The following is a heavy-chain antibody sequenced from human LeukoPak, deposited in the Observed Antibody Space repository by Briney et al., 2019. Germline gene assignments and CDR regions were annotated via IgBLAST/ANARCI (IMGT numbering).Heavy chain of an antibody. J-gene: IGHJ6*02. Sequence: NPSETLSLTCADYGGSFSDYWGWIRQPPGKGLEWIGEINHSGRTYYNPSLKSRVTISVDTSKNQFSLNLSSVTAAGTAVYYCARDVVVVPAAIHYGMDVWGQGTTVTVSS. CDR2: INHSGRT. CDR3: ARDVVVVPAAIHYGMDV. V-gene: IGHV4-34*01. CDR1: GGSFSDY. D-gene: IGHD2-2*01.